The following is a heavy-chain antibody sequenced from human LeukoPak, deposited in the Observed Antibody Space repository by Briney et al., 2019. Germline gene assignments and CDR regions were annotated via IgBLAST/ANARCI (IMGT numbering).Heavy chain of an antibody. V-gene: IGHV3-23*01. CDR1: GFTFSSYA. D-gene: IGHD2-2*01. Sequence: QSGGSLRLSCAASGFTFSSYAMSWVRQAPGKGLEWVSVISGSGGSTYYADSVKGRFTISRDNSKNTLYLQMNSLRAEDTAVYYCAKVPTSRCSSTSCYAFDYWGQGTLVTVSS. J-gene: IGHJ4*02. CDR3: AKVPTSRCSSTSCYAFDY. CDR2: ISGSGGST.